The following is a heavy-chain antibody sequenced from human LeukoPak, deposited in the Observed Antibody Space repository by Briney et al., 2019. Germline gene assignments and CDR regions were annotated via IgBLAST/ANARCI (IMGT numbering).Heavy chain of an antibody. V-gene: IGHV4-39*01. CDR3: ARLNIVGANNVDY. CDR1: GGSISSSSYY. D-gene: IGHD1-26*01. Sequence: PSETLSLTCTVSGGSISSSSYYWGWIRQPPGKGLEWIGSIYYSGSTYYNPPLKSRVTISVDTSKNQFSLKLCSVTAADTAVYYCARLNIVGANNVDYWGQGTLVTVSS. CDR2: IYYSGST. J-gene: IGHJ4*02.